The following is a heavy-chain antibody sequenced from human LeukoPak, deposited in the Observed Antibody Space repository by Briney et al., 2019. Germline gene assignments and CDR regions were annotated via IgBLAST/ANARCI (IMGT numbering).Heavy chain of an antibody. Sequence: GGSLRLSCSASGFDLSPYTMNWVRQAPGKGLEWVASISSTSSYMYYGDSVKGRFTISRDNTKNTLYLQMNSLRVEDTAVYYCAKVQSDIVGAMFFAFDVWGQGTMVSVSS. J-gene: IGHJ3*01. CDR3: AKVQSDIVGAMFFAFDV. V-gene: IGHV3-21*01. CDR1: GFDLSPYT. CDR2: ISSTSSYM. D-gene: IGHD1-26*01.